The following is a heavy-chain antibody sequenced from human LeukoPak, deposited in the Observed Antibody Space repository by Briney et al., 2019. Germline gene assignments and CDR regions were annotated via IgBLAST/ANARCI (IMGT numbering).Heavy chain of an antibody. CDR1: GFTFSSYA. CDR3: AKGPRASGWTYFDY. Sequence: GGSLRLSCAASGFTFSSYAMSWVRQAPGKGLEWVSAISGSGGSTYYADSVKGRFTISRDNSKNTLYLQMNSLRVEDTAVYYCAKGPRASGWTYFDYWGQGTLVTVSS. J-gene: IGHJ4*02. D-gene: IGHD6-19*01. V-gene: IGHV3-23*01. CDR2: ISGSGGST.